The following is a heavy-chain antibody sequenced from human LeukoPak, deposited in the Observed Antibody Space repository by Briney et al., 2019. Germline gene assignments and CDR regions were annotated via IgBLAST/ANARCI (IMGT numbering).Heavy chain of an antibody. V-gene: IGHV4-30-2*01. CDR3: ARAPRSGAFDI. D-gene: IGHD1-1*01. Sequence: SETLSLTCAVSGGSISSGGYSWSWIRQPPGKGLEWIGYIYHSGSTYYNPSLKSRVTISVDRSKSQFSLKLSSVTAADTAVYYCARAPRSGAFDIWGQGTMVTVSS. CDR2: IYHSGST. J-gene: IGHJ3*02. CDR1: GGSISSGGYS.